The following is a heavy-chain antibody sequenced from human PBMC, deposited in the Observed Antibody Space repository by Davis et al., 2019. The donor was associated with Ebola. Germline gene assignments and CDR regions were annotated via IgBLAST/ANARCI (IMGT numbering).Heavy chain of an antibody. CDR2: ISGSGGST. J-gene: IGHJ4*02. Sequence: GGSLRLSCAASRFTFSSYAMSWVRQAPGKGLEWVSAISGSGGSTYYADSVKGRFTISRDNSKNTLYLQMNSLRAEDTAVYYCAKGAIGGVAYTSYFDYWGQGTLVTVSS. CDR1: RFTFSSYA. CDR3: AKGAIGGVAYTSYFDY. D-gene: IGHD3-16*01. V-gene: IGHV3-23*01.